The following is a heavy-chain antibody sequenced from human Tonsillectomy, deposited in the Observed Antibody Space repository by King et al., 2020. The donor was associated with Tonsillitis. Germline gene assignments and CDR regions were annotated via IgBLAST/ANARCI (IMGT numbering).Heavy chain of an antibody. D-gene: IGHD3-10*01. CDR2: IYYSGST. CDR1: GGSISSSSYY. Sequence: QLQESGPGLVKPSETLSLTCTVSGGSISSSSYYWGWIRQPPGKGLEWIGSIYYSGSTYNNPSPKSRVTISVDTSKNQFSLKLSSVTAADTAVYYCARRGVSFDPWGQGTLVTVSA. V-gene: IGHV4-39*01. CDR3: ARRGVSFDP. J-gene: IGHJ5*02.